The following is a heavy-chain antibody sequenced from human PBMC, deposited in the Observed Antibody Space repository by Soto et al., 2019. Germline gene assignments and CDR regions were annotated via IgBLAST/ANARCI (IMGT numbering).Heavy chain of an antibody. Sequence: GGSLRLSCAASGFTFSSYAMSWVRQAPGKGLEWVSAISGSGGSTYYADSVKGRFTISRDNSKNTLYLQMNSLRAEDTAVYYCAKDLTPAIYSGYESREVFDIWGQGTMVTVSS. V-gene: IGHV3-23*01. J-gene: IGHJ3*02. CDR2: ISGSGGST. CDR1: GFTFSSYA. CDR3: AKDLTPAIYSGYESREVFDI. D-gene: IGHD5-12*01.